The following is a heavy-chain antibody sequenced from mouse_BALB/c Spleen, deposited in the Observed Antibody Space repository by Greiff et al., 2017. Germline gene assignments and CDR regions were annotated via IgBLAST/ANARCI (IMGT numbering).Heavy chain of an antibody. V-gene: IGHV2-4-1*01. J-gene: IGHJ4*01. CDR1: GFSLTSYG. CDR2: IWSGGST. CDR3: ARNSHYAMDY. Sequence: QVHVKQSGPGLVQPSQSLSITCTVSGFSLTSYGVHWVRQSPGKGLEWLGVIWSGGSTDYNAAFISRLSISKDNSKSQVFFKMNSLQADDTAIYYCARNSHYAMDYWGQGTSVTVSS.